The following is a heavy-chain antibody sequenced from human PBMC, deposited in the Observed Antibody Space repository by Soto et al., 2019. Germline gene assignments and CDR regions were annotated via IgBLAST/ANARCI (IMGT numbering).Heavy chain of an antibody. CDR1: GGSVSSGSYY. D-gene: IGHD6-13*01. CDR3: ARGGSAAGIFYYYYGMDV. V-gene: IGHV4-61*01. J-gene: IGHJ6*02. Sequence: XGTLTLSCTVSGGSVSSGSYYGSWIRQPPGKGLEWIGYIYYSGSTNYNPSLKSRVTISVDTSKNQFSLKLSSVTAADTAVYYCARGGSAAGIFYYYYGMDVWGQGTTGTVSS. CDR2: IYYSGST.